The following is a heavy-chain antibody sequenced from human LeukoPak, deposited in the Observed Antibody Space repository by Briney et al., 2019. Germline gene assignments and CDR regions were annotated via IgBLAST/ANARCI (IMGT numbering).Heavy chain of an antibody. V-gene: IGHV4-31*02. Sequence: SETLSLTCTVSGGSISTGGGYYWSWIRQHPGKGLEWIGYIYYSGTTYYNAPLQSRVTISVDTSKNQFSLKLSSVTAADTAVYYCARGLASFGGSGSSGDYWGQGTLVTVSS. CDR2: IYYSGTT. CDR1: GGSISTGGGYY. CDR3: ARGLASFGGSGSSGDY. D-gene: IGHD3-3*01. J-gene: IGHJ4*02.